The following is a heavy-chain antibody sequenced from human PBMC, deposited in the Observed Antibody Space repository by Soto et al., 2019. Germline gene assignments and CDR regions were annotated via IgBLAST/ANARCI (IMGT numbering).Heavy chain of an antibody. CDR1: GYTFTSYA. CDR3: ARGIAPYYFDY. J-gene: IGHJ4*02. Sequence: QVQLVQSGAEEKKPGASVKVSCKASGYTFTSYAMHWVRQAPGQRLEWMGWINAGNGNTKYSQKFQGRVTITRDTSASTTYMELSSLRSEDTAVYYCARGIAPYYFDYWGQGTLVTVSS. D-gene: IGHD6-13*01. CDR2: INAGNGNT. V-gene: IGHV1-3*05.